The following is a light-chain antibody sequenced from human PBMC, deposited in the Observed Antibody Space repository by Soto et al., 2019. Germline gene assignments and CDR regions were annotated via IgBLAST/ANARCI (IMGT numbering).Light chain of an antibody. Sequence: IQMTQSPSSLSASVGDGVTFTCRASHTIATYLNWNQQKPGQVPEVLIYGASRLHVGVPSRFTGSGYGTDFTLTINNLQPEDFAIYYCQQFYYYPHTFGQGTKLEVK. V-gene: IGKV1-39*01. CDR2: GAS. CDR1: HTIATY. J-gene: IGKJ2*01. CDR3: QQFYYYPHT.